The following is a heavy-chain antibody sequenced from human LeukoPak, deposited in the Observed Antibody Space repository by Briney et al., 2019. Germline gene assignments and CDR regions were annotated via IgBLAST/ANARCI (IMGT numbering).Heavy chain of an antibody. D-gene: IGHD5-12*01. CDR3: ASLVATGPVGFDP. CDR2: IYPGDSDT. CDR1: GYSFTSYW. J-gene: IGHJ5*02. V-gene: IGHV5-51*01. Sequence: EXXKISYKGSGYSFTSYWIGWVRQMPGKGLEWMGIIYPGDSDTRYSPSFQGQVTISADKSISTAYLQWSSLKASDTAMYYCASLVATGPVGFDPWGQGTLVTVSS.